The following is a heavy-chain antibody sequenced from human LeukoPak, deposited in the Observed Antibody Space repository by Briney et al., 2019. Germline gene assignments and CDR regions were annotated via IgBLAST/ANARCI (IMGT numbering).Heavy chain of an antibody. CDR2: IRYDGTIK. Sequence: PGGSLRLSCAASGFTFSSYGMHWVRQAPGKGLEWVAFIRYDGTIKYYGDSVKGRFTISRDNSESTLYLQMNSLRTEDTAVYSCSKSYRGYDQYYSDFWGQGTLVTVSS. J-gene: IGHJ4*02. CDR1: GFTFSSYG. D-gene: IGHD5-12*01. CDR3: SKSYRGYDQYYSDF. V-gene: IGHV3-30*02.